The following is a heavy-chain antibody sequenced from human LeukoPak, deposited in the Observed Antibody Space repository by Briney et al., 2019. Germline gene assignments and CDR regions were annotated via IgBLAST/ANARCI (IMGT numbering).Heavy chain of an antibody. D-gene: IGHD3-9*01. V-gene: IGHV4-4*02. CDR3: ARGGTYYDILTAYYSSPNFDY. CDR2: IYHSGST. J-gene: IGHJ4*02. Sequence: SGTLSLTCAVSGGSISSSNWWSWVRQPPGKGLEWIGEIYHSGSTNYNPSLKSRVTISVDKSKNQFSLKLSSVTAADTAVYYCARGGTYYDILTAYYSSPNFDYWGQGALVTVSS. CDR1: GGSISSSNW.